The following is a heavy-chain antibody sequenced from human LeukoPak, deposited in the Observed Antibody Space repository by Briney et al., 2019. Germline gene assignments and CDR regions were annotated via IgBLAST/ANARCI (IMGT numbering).Heavy chain of an antibody. Sequence: SETLSLTCTVSGGSISSYYWSWIRQPPEKGLEWIGYIYTSGSTNYVPSLKSRVTISVDTSKIQFSLKLSSVTAADTAVYYCARHGDGYNFVDSWGQGTLVTVSS. CDR3: ARHGDGYNFVDS. CDR2: IYTSGST. J-gene: IGHJ4*02. V-gene: IGHV4-4*09. D-gene: IGHD5-24*01. CDR1: GGSISSYY.